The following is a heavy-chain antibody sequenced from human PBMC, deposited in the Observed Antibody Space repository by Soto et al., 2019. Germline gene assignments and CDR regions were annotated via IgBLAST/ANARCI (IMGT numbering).Heavy chain of an antibody. CDR2: INTNGNAM. D-gene: IGHD2-21*02. CDR3: AREDINCGGDCFSL. CDR1: GFTFSSYE. Sequence: LRLSCAASGFTFSSYEMNWVRQAPERGLEWISYINTNGNAMYYADSVRGRFTVSRDSAKNSLYLQMNSLRAEDTAVYYCAREDINCGGDCFSLWGQGTLVTVSS. V-gene: IGHV3-48*03. J-gene: IGHJ4*02.